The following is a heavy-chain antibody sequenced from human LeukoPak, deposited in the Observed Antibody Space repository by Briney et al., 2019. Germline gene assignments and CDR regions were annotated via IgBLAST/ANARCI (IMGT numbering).Heavy chain of an antibody. Sequence: GGSLRLSCAVSGITLSNYGMSWVRQAPGKGLEWVAGISDSGGSTNYAYYVKGRFTISRANPKNTLYLQMNSLRAEDTAVYFCARRGVVIRVILVGFHKEAFYFDSWGQGALVTVSS. CDR2: ISDSGGST. D-gene: IGHD3-22*01. J-gene: IGHJ4*02. CDR1: GITLSNYG. V-gene: IGHV3-23*01. CDR3: ARRGVVIRVILVGFHKEAFYFDS.